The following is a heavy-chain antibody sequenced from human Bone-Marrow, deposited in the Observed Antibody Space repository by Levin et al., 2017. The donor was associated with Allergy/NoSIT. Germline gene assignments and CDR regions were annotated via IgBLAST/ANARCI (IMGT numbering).Heavy chain of an antibody. CDR3: AKHLKSDSGYYRSFEY. V-gene: IGHV4-59*08. Sequence: SSETLSLTCSVSGDSISSSFWSWIRQPPGMGLEWIGYINYSGSTAYNPSLMSRGTMSVDTSNNQFSLKLTSVTAADTAVYYCAKHLKSDSGYYRSFEYWGQGTLVTVSS. CDR1: GDSISSSF. CDR2: INYSGST. D-gene: IGHD3-22*01. J-gene: IGHJ4*02.